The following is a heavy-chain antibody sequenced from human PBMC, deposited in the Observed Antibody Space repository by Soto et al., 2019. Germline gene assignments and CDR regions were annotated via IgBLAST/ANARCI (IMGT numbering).Heavy chain of an antibody. V-gene: IGHV3-23*01. CDR2: ISGSGGST. D-gene: IGHD3-3*01. CDR3: AKVENDFWSEVYGMDV. CDR1: GFTFSSYA. J-gene: IGHJ6*02. Sequence: GGSLRLSCAASGFTFSSYAMSWVRQAPGKGLEWVSAISGSGGSTYYADSVKGRFTISRDNSKNTLYLQMNSLRAEDTAVYYCAKVENDFWSEVYGMDVWGQGTTVTVSS.